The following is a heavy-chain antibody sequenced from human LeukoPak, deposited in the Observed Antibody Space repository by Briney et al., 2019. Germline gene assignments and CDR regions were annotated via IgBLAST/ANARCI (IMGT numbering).Heavy chain of an antibody. V-gene: IGHV1-69*06. D-gene: IGHD3-22*01. J-gene: IGHJ4*02. CDR2: IIPIFGTA. CDR1: GGTFSNYA. CDR3: ARGWDYDSGGRPTAYVY. Sequence: ASVKVSCKASGGTFSNYAINWVRQAPGQGLEWMGGIIPIFGTANYAQKFQGRVTITADKSTSTVYMELNSLKSEDTAVYHCARGWDYDSGGRPTAYVYWGQGTLITVSS.